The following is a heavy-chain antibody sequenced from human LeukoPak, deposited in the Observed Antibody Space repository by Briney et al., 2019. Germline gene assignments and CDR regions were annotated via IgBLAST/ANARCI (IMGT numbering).Heavy chain of an antibody. J-gene: IGHJ4*02. CDR2: IYHSGST. Sequence: SETLSLTCTVSGGSTSSYYWGCIRQPPGKGLEWIGSIYHSGSTYCNPSLKSRVSISVDTSKNQFSLRLSSVTAADTAVYYCARTLTPLRTGFDYWGQGTLVTVSS. D-gene: IGHD4-11*01. CDR1: GGSTSSYY. CDR3: ARTLTPLRTGFDY. V-gene: IGHV4-38-2*02.